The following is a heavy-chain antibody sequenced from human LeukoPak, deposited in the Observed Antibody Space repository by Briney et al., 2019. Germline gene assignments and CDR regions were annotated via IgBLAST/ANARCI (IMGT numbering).Heavy chain of an antibody. Sequence: ASVKVSCKASGYTFTSYGISWVRQARGQGLEWMGWISAYNGNTNYAQKLQGRFTMTTDTSTSTAYMELRSLRSDDTAVYYCARGGPRQWLVLFSSYYFDYWGQGTLVTVSS. V-gene: IGHV1-18*01. CDR1: GYTFTSYG. J-gene: IGHJ4*02. CDR2: ISAYNGNT. D-gene: IGHD6-19*01. CDR3: ARGGPRQWLVLFSSYYFDY.